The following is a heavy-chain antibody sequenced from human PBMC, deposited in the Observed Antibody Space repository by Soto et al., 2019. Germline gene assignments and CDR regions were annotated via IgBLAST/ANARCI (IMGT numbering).Heavy chain of an antibody. CDR1: GFTFSSYG. V-gene: IGHV3-30*18. CDR2: ISYDGSNK. CDR3: AKALYDSSGYYPLDAFDI. J-gene: IGHJ3*02. D-gene: IGHD3-22*01. Sequence: GGSLRLSCAASGFTFSSYGMHWVRQAPGKGLEWVAVISYDGSNKYYADSVKGRFTISRDNSKNTLYLQMNSLRAEDTAVYYCAKALYDSSGYYPLDAFDIWGQGTMVTVSS.